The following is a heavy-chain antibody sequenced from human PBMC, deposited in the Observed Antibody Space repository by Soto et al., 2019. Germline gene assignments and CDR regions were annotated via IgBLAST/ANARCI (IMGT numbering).Heavy chain of an antibody. V-gene: IGHV3-23*01. Sequence: GGSLRLSCAVSGFTFSSHAMSWVRQAPGKGLECVSSITGSGDSTYYADSVKGRFTISRDKSKSTLYLQMNSLRAEDTAVYYCARDQEYCSGISSPIFDYCAQGTLVTVSS. J-gene: IGHJ4*02. CDR3: ARDQEYCSGISSPIFDY. CDR1: GFTFSSHA. CDR2: ITGSGDST. D-gene: IGHD2-15*01.